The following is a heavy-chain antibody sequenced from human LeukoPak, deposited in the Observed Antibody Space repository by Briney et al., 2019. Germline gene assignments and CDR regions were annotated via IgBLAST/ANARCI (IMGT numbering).Heavy chain of an antibody. J-gene: IGHJ4*02. CDR1: GGSFSGYY. CDR2: INHSGST. D-gene: IGHD3-10*01. V-gene: IGHV4-34*01. CDR3: ARQPMGPRDY. Sequence: SETLSLTCAVYGGSFSGYYWSWIRQSPGKGLEWIGEINHSGSTNYNPSLKSRVTISVDTSKNQFSLKLSSVTAADTAVYYCARQPMGPRDYWGQGTLVTVSS.